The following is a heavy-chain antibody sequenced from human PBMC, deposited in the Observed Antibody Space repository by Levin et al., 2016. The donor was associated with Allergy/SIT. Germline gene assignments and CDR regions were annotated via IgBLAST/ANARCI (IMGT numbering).Heavy chain of an antibody. Sequence: WVRQAPGQGLEWMGGIIPIFGTANYAQKFQGRVTITADESTSTAYMELSSLRSEDTAVYYCARDPPYGDYDNWFDPWGQGTLVTVSS. V-gene: IGHV1-69*01. J-gene: IGHJ5*02. CDR2: IIPIFGTA. D-gene: IGHD4-17*01. CDR3: ARDPPYGDYDNWFDP.